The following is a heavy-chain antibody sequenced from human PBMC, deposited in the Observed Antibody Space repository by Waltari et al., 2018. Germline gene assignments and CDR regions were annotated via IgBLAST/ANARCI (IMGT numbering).Heavy chain of an antibody. D-gene: IGHD3-10*01. CDR3: ARRGVPEA. CDR1: GGSFSGYY. CDR2: INHSGST. Sequence: QVQLQQWGAGLLKPSETLSLTCSVYGGSFSGYYWSWIRQPPGKGLEWIGEINHSGSTNYNPSLKSRVTISVDTSKNQFSLKLSSVTAADTAVYYCARRGVPEAWGQGTMVTVSS. J-gene: IGHJ3*01. V-gene: IGHV4-34*01.